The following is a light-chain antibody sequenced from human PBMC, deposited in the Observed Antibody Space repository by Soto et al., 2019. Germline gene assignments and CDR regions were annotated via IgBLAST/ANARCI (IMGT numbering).Light chain of an antibody. V-gene: IGKV3-15*01. CDR1: KRVSSI. CDR3: QQYNKWPLT. Sequence: EIVMTQSPATLSVSPGERVTLSCRASKRVSSILGWYQQKPGQAPRLLIYGASTRATGIPARFSGSGSGTDFTLSISSLQSEDFAVYYCQQYNKWPLTFGGGTKVEIK. J-gene: IGKJ4*01. CDR2: GAS.